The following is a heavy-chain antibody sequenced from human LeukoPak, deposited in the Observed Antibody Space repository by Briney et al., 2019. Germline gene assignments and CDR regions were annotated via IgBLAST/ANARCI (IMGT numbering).Heavy chain of an antibody. CDR3: ASTTRNAYSGNYFDY. J-gene: IGHJ4*02. V-gene: IGHV4-39*01. CDR1: GGSISSSSYY. CDR2: IYYSGST. D-gene: IGHD1-26*01. Sequence: PSETLSLTCTVSGGSISSSSYYWGWIRQPPGKGLEWIGSIYYSGSTYYNPSLKSRVTISVDTSKNQFSLRLSSVTAADTAVYYCASTTRNAYSGNYFDYWGQGTLVTVSS.